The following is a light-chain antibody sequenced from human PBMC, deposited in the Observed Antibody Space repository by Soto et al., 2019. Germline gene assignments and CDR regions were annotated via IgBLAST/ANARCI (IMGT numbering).Light chain of an antibody. Sequence: DIQMTQFPSTLSASVGDRVTITCRAGESISSWLAWYQQKPGKAPKILIYKASTLQSGVPSRFTGSGSGTEFTLTISSLQPDDFATYYCQHYSVFPLTFGGGTKVEIK. CDR1: ESISSW. CDR2: KAS. J-gene: IGKJ4*01. V-gene: IGKV1-5*03. CDR3: QHYSVFPLT.